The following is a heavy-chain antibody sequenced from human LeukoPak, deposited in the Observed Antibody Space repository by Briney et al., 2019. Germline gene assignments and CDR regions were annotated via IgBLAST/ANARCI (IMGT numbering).Heavy chain of an antibody. V-gene: IGHV4-34*01. J-gene: IGHJ6*03. Sequence: PSETLSLTCAVYGGSFSCYYWSWLRQPTGKGLEWIGEINHSGSTNYNPSLESRVTISIDTSKNQFSLKLSSVTAADTAVYYCARGLRLLDYYYMDVWGKGTTVTVSS. CDR3: ARGLRLLDYYYMDV. CDR2: INHSGST. D-gene: IGHD2-15*01. CDR1: GGSFSCYY.